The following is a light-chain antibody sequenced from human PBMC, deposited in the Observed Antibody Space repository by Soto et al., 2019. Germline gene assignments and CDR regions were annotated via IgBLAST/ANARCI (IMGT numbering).Light chain of an antibody. CDR2: LGS. Sequence: DIVMTQSPLSLPVTPGEPASISCRSSQSLLHSNGYNYLDWYLQKPGQPPQFLIYLGSNRASGVPDRFSGSGSGTEFTLKISRVEAEDVGVYYCMQTLQTPRTFGQGTKLEIK. V-gene: IGKV2-28*01. J-gene: IGKJ2*01. CDR3: MQTLQTPRT. CDR1: QSLLHSNGYNY.